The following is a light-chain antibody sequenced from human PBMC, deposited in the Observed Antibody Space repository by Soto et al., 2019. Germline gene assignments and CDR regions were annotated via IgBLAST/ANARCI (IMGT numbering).Light chain of an antibody. CDR1: QSISSS. CDR3: QQYNSYCT. V-gene: IGKV1-5*03. J-gene: IGKJ1*01. CDR2: KAS. Sequence: DIQMTQSPSTLSASVGDRVTITCRASQSISSSLAWYQQKPGKAPKLLIYKASSLESGVPSRFSGSGSGTEFTLTISSVQPDYFATYYCQQYNSYCTFGQGTKVEIK.